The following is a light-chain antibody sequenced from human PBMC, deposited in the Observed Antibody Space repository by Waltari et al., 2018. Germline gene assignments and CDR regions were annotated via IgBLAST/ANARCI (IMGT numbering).Light chain of an antibody. Sequence: QSALTQPASVSGSPGQSITISCTGTRNDVGIYDYVSWFQHNPGQAPKPRMYDVTNRPSDWSSRLSGSNAGHTASPTISGLQADDEAGYFCSSYTTSTTLDVGGGTKLSVL. J-gene: IGLJ2*01. CDR2: DVT. CDR1: RNDVGIYDY. CDR3: SSYTTSTTLD. V-gene: IGLV2-14*03.